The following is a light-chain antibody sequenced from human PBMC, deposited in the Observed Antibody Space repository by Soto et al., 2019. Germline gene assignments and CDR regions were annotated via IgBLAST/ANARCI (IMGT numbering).Light chain of an antibody. CDR2: GNT. CDR3: QSYDSSLSAVV. J-gene: IGLJ2*01. Sequence: QPVLTQPPSVSGAPGQRVTISCTGSSSNIGAGYDVHWYQHLPGTAPKLLIYGNTNRPSGVPDRFSGSKSGTSASLAITGLQAEDEADYYCQSYDSSLSAVVFGGGTKVTVL. CDR1: SSNIGAGYD. V-gene: IGLV1-40*01.